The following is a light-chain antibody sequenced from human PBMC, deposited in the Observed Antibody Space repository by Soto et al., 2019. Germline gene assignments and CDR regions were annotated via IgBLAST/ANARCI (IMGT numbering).Light chain of an antibody. CDR2: AAS. CDR1: QSVSSN. J-gene: IGKJ1*01. Sequence: EIAMTQSPATLSVSPGERGTLSCRASQSVSSNLAWYQQKPGQAPRLLIYAASARATGIPARFSGSGSGTDFTLTISRLEPEDFAVYYCQQYGSSWTFGQGTKV. CDR3: QQYGSSWT. V-gene: IGKV3-15*01.